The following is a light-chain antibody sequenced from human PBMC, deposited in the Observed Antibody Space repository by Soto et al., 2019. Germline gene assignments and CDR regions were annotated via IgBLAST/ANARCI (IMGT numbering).Light chain of an antibody. CDR3: QQYNNCPPWT. CDR2: GAS. CDR1: QSVSSN. Sequence: EIVMTQSPATLSVSPGERATLSCRASQSVSSNLAWYQQNPGQAPRLLIYGASTRATGIPARFSGSGSGTEFTLTISSLQAEDFAVYYCQQYNNCPPWTFGQGTKVEIK. J-gene: IGKJ1*01. V-gene: IGKV3-15*01.